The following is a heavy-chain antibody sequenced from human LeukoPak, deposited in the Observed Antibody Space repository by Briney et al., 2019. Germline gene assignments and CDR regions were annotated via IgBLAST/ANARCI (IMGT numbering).Heavy chain of an antibody. Sequence: SETLSLTCAAYGGSFSGYYWSWIRQPPGKGLEWIGEINHSGSTNYNPSLKSRVTISVDTSKNQFSLKLSSVTAADTAVYYCARGRAGYYGSGSTPFDYWGQGTLVTVSS. CDR1: GGSFSGYY. D-gene: IGHD3-10*01. CDR2: INHSGST. CDR3: ARGRAGYYGSGSTPFDY. J-gene: IGHJ4*02. V-gene: IGHV4-34*01.